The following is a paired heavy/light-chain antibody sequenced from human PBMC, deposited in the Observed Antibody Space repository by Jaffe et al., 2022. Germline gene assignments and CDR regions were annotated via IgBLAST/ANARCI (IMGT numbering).Heavy chain of an antibody. CDR3: ARGLSFSSSSWSRTSYNWFDP. CDR2: INHSGST. CDR1: GGSFSGYY. J-gene: IGHJ5*02. V-gene: IGHV4-34*01. Sequence: QVQLQQWGAGLLKPSETLSLTCAVYGGSFSGYYWSWIRQPPGKGLEWIGEINHSGSTNYNPSLKSRVTISVDTSKNQFSLKLSSVTAADTAVYYCARGLSFSSSSWSRTSYNWFDPWGQGTLVTVSS. D-gene: IGHD6-13*01.
Light chain of an antibody. J-gene: IGKJ1*01. Sequence: AIWMTQSPSLLSASTGDRVTISCRMSQGISSYLAWYQQKPGKAPELLIYAASTLQSGVPSRFSGSGSGTDFTLTISCLQSEDFATYYCQQYYSFPRTFGQGTKVEIK. V-gene: IGKV1D-8*02. CDR2: AAS. CDR3: QQYYSFPRT. CDR1: QGISSY.